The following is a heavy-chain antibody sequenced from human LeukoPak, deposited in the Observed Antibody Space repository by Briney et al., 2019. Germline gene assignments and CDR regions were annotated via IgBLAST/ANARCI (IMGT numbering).Heavy chain of an antibody. CDR3: ARDLLTTYYDFLSGYPYYFDY. J-gene: IGHJ4*02. CDR1: RFTFSSYS. V-gene: IGHV3-21*01. D-gene: IGHD3-3*01. Sequence: GGSLRLSCAASRFTFSSYSMNWVRQAPGKGLEWVSSISSSSSYIYYADSVKGRFTISRDNAKNSLYLQMNSLRAEDTAVYYCARDLLTTYYDFLSGYPYYFDYWGQGTLVTVSS. CDR2: ISSSSSYI.